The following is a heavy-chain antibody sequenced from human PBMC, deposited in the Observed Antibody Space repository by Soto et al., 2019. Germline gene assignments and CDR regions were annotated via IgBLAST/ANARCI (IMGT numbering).Heavy chain of an antibody. V-gene: IGHV4-31*03. CDR3: AREFSSSGYYYYGMDV. CDR1: GGSISSSSYY. Sequence: PSETLSLTCTVSGGSISSSSYYWSWIRQHPGKGLEWIGYIYYSGSTYYNPSLKSRVTISVDTSKNQFSLKLSSVTAADTAVYYCAREFSSSGYYYYGMDVWGQGTTVTVSS. CDR2: IYYSGST. J-gene: IGHJ6*02. D-gene: IGHD3-22*01.